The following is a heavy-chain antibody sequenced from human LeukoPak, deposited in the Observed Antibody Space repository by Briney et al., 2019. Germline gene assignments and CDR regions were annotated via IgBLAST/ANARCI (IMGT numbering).Heavy chain of an antibody. CDR1: GGSISSSSYY. CDR2: IYYSGST. Sequence: KSSETLSLTCTVSGGSISSSSYYWGWIRQPPGKGLEWIGSIYYSGSTYYNPSLKSRVTISVDTSKNQFSLKLSSVTAADTAVYYCARHVFPYDILTGYYKGPGDYFDYWGQGTLVTVSS. J-gene: IGHJ4*02. V-gene: IGHV4-39*01. D-gene: IGHD3-9*01. CDR3: ARHVFPYDILTGYYKGPGDYFDY.